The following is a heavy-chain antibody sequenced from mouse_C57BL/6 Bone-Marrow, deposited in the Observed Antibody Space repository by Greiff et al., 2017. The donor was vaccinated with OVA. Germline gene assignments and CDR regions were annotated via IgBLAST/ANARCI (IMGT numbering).Heavy chain of an antibody. Sequence: VQLKESGAELVRPGASVKLSCTASGLNIKDDYMHWVKQRPEQGLEWIGWIDPENGDTEYASKFQGKATITADTSSNTAYLQLSSRTSEDTAVYYCTTYSNFAYWGQGTLVTVSA. CDR3: TTYSNFAY. J-gene: IGHJ3*01. CDR1: GLNIKDDY. V-gene: IGHV14-4*01. CDR2: IDPENGDT. D-gene: IGHD2-5*01.